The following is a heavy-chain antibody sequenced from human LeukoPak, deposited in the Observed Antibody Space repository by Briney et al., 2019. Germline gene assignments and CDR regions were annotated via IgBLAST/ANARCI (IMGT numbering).Heavy chain of an antibody. J-gene: IGHJ6*02. CDR2: INRDGSER. CDR1: GFTFSNYW. V-gene: IGHV3-7*03. Sequence: GGSLRLSCAASGFTFSNYWMTWVRQAPGKGLEWVANINRDGSERYYVDSVKGRFTISKDDAKSSLYLQMNSLRAEDTAVYYCARRNAMDVWGQGTTVIVSS. CDR3: ARRNAMDV.